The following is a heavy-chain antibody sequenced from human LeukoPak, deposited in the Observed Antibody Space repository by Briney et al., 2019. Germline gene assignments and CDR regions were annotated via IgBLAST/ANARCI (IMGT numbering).Heavy chain of an antibody. CDR1: GFTFSSYE. CDR3: ARGSWVRGPFDY. V-gene: IGHV3-48*03. J-gene: IGHJ4*02. D-gene: IGHD3-10*01. CDR2: ISSSGSTI. Sequence: PGGSLRLSCAASGFTFSSYEMNWVRQAPGKGLEWVSYISSSGSTIYYADSVKGRFTISRDNAKNSLYLQMNSLRAEDTAVYYCARGSWVRGPFDYWGQGTLVTVSS.